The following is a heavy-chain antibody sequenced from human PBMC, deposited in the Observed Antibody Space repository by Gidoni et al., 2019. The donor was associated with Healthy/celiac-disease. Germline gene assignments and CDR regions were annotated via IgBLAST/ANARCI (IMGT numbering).Heavy chain of an antibody. D-gene: IGHD6-13*01. V-gene: IGHV5-51*03. Sequence: EVQLVQSGAEVKKLGESLKISCTGSGYSFTSYWIGWVRQMPGKGLEWMGIIYPGDSDTRYSPSFQGQVTISADKSISTAYLQWSSLKASDTAMYYCARLKQQLVATSQYNWFDPWGQGTLVTVSS. CDR1: GYSFTSYW. CDR2: IYPGDSDT. CDR3: ARLKQQLVATSQYNWFDP. J-gene: IGHJ5*02.